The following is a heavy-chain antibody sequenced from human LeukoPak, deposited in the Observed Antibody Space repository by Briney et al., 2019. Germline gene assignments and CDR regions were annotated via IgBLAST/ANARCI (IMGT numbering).Heavy chain of an antibody. Sequence: GGSLRLSCAASGFTFSSYEMNWVRQAPGKGLEWVSYISSSGSTIYYADSVKGRFTISRDNAKNSLYLQMNSLRAEDTAIYYCARAGRCSSTSCYFFDYWGQGTLVTVSS. CDR3: ARAGRCSSTSCYFFDY. D-gene: IGHD2-2*01. CDR1: GFTFSSYE. J-gene: IGHJ4*02. CDR2: ISSSGSTI. V-gene: IGHV3-48*03.